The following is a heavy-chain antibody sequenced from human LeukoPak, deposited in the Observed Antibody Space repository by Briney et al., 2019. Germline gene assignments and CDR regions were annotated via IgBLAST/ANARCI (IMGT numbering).Heavy chain of an antibody. J-gene: IGHJ6*03. V-gene: IGHV4-39*07. CDR2: IYYSGST. CDR3: ARSQNQYCSSTSCYEGVYYYYYMDV. Sequence: SETLSLTCTVSGGSISSSSYYWGWIRQPPGKGLEWIGSIYYSGSTNYNPSLKSRVTISVDTSKNQFSPKLSSVTAADTAVYYCARSQNQYCSSTSCYEGVYYYYYMDVWGKGTTVTISS. D-gene: IGHD2-2*01. CDR1: GGSISSSSYY.